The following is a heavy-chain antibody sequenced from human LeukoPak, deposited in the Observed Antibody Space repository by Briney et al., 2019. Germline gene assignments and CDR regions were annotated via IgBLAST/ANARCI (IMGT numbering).Heavy chain of an antibody. CDR3: ARDRGWGMDV. CDR2: INQEGSEK. D-gene: IGHD5-12*01. Sequence: GGSLRLSCAASGFTFSSYWTNWVRQAPGKGLEWVANINQEGSEKYYVDSVKGRFTISRDNAKNSLYLQMNSLRAEDTAVYYCARDRGWGMDVWGKGTTVTISS. J-gene: IGHJ6*03. V-gene: IGHV3-7*01. CDR1: GFTFSSYW.